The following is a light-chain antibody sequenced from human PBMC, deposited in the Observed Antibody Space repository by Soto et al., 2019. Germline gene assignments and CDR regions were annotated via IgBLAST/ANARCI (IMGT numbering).Light chain of an antibody. CDR1: QSVSSSY. Sequence: TRVASALTFPPWEKHNLSCRASQSVSSSYLAWYQQKPGQAPRLLIYGASSRATGIPDRFSGCGSGTDFTLTISRLEPEDFAVYYCQQYGSSPPFGPGTKVDIK. CDR3: QQYGSSPP. J-gene: IGKJ3*01. V-gene: IGKV3-20*01. CDR2: GAS.